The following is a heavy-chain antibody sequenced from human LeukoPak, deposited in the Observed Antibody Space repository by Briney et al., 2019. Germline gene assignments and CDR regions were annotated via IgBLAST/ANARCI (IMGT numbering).Heavy chain of an antibody. V-gene: IGHV1-2*06. J-gene: IGHJ4*02. CDR1: GGTFSSYA. CDR3: AREGGRERDFDY. CDR2: INPNSGGT. D-gene: IGHD1-26*01. Sequence: ASVKVSCTASGGTFSSYAISWVRQAPGQGLEWMGRINPNSGGTNYAQKFQGRVTMTRDTSISTAYMDLSSLRSDDTAVYYCAREGGRERDFDYWGQGTLVTVSS.